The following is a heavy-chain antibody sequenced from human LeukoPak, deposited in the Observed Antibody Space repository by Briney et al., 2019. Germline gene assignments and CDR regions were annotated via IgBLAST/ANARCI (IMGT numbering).Heavy chain of an antibody. CDR1: GYTFSSYD. Sequence: ASVSVSCKASGYTFSSYDINWVRQATGQGFEWMGCMNPNSGNTGYAQKFQGRVTMTTNTSISTAYMELSSLRSEDTAVYYCARGRRQLGAGLYYYYYMDVWGKGTTVTVSS. CDR2: MNPNSGNT. D-gene: IGHD6-13*01. V-gene: IGHV1-8*01. CDR3: ARGRRQLGAGLYYYYYMDV. J-gene: IGHJ6*03.